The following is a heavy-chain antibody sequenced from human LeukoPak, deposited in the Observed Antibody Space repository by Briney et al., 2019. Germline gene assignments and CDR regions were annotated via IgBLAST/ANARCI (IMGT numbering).Heavy chain of an antibody. D-gene: IGHD6-13*01. V-gene: IGHV7-4-1*02. CDR3: ARTGSSSWYGIKIETPFDY. J-gene: IGHJ4*02. CDR1: GYTFTSYA. Sequence: ASVKVSCKASGYTFTSYAMNWVRQAPGQGLEWMGWINTNTGNPTYAQGFTGRFVFSLDTSVSTAYLQISSLKAEDTAVYYCARTGSSSWYGIKIETPFDYWGQGTLVTVSS. CDR2: INTNTGNP.